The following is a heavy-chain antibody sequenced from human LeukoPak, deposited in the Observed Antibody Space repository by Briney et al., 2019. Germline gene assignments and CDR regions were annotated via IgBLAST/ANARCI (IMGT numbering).Heavy chain of an antibody. CDR3: AKEVGRYQLPMN. CDR1: GFTFNNYE. J-gene: IGHJ4*02. Sequence: GGSLRLYCAASGFTFNNYEMHWVRQAPGKGLEWVAFIRYDGSNDYYADSVKGRFTISRDNSKNTLYLQMNSLRAEDTAVYYCAKEVGRYQLPMNWGQGTLVTVSS. D-gene: IGHD2-2*01. V-gene: IGHV3-30*02. CDR2: IRYDGSND.